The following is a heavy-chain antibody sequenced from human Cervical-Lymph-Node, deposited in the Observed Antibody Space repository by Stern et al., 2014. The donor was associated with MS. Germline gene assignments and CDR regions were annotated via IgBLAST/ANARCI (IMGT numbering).Heavy chain of an antibody. CDR3: ASRLSGYFYYFDY. CDR1: GGSVSSGGYS. D-gene: IGHD3-3*01. Sequence: VQLVESGSGLVKPSQTLSLTCAVSGGSVSSGGYSWTWIRQPPGKGLEWMGNIYHSGSTYYNPSLKSRVTISLDRSKNLFSLKLTYVTAADTAVYYCASRLSGYFYYFDYWGQGTLVTVSS. J-gene: IGHJ4*02. V-gene: IGHV4-30-2*01. CDR2: IYHSGST.